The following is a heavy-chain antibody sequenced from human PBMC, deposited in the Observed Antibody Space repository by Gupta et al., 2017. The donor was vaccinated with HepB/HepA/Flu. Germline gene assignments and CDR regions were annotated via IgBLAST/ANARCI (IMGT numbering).Heavy chain of an antibody. J-gene: IGHJ4*01. CDR3: ARSGSKGADY. Sequence: QVQLVQSGAEVKKPGASVKVSCQASGYTFTKYWIHWVRQAPGQGLEWMGWIKTDSGDTDYVQKFQDRVTMTRDTSITTVYMELTSLTSDDTAVYFCARSGSKGADYWGPGTLVTVSS. CDR1: GYTFTKYW. V-gene: IGHV1-2*02. D-gene: IGHD1/OR15-1a*01. CDR2: IKTDSGDT.